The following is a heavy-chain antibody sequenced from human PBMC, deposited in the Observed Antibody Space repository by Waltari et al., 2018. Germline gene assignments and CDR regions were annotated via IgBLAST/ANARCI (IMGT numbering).Heavy chain of an antibody. CDR3: AREVPRNGYIGLIYYYMDV. J-gene: IGHJ6*03. CDR2: IYYRGST. V-gene: IGHV4-39*01. Sequence: QLQLQESGPGLVKPSETLSLTCTVSGGSLSSSSYFWAWIRQPPGKGLEWIGSIYYRGSTDYNLSLKSRVTISVDRSTNQVSLKLTSVTAADTAVYFCAREVPRNGYIGLIYYYMDVWGKGTTVTVSS. CDR1: GGSLSSSSYF. D-gene: IGHD5-12*01.